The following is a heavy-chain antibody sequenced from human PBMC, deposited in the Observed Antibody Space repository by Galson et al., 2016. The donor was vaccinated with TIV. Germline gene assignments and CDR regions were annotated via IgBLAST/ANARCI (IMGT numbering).Heavy chain of an antibody. CDR2: VSGGCGTT. V-gene: IGHV3-23*01. CDR1: GFTFSSSA. CDR3: AQMDSSCYDGVGGFVY. Sequence: SLRLSCAASGFTFSSSAISWVRQAPGQGLEWIAAVSGGCGTTSLAQTVKGRVTISRDNSKTTEFMELNSLKSEDTAVYYCAQMDSSCYDGVGGFVYWGQGTMVTVSS. J-gene: IGHJ4*02. D-gene: IGHD3-22*01.